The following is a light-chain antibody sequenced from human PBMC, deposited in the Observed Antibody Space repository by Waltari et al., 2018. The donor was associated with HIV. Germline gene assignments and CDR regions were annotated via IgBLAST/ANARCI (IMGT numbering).Light chain of an antibody. J-gene: IGLJ2*01. CDR3: SSYTSSSTLVV. Sequence: QSALTQPASVSGSPGQSITISCTGTSSDVGGFNYVSWYPHHPGKAPKLMIYDVTTRPSGVSNRFSCSKAGNTASLTISGLQAEDEADYYCSSYTSSSTLVVFGGGTKLTVL. CDR2: DVT. CDR1: SSDVGGFNY. V-gene: IGLV2-14*03.